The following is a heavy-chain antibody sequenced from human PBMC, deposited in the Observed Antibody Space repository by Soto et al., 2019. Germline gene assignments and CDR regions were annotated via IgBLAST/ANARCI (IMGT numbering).Heavy chain of an antibody. CDR2: IYPGDSDT. CDR1: GYSLTSYW. D-gene: IGHD2-2*02. CDR3: SRRTRYCRRTSCYSRNFDP. Sequence: GESRKNSWNGSGYSLTSYWIGCVRQMPGKGLEWMGIIYPGDSDTRYSPSFQGQVTISADKSISTAYLQWSSLKASDTAMYYCSRRTRYCRRTSCYSRNFDPWGNATLVT. V-gene: IGHV5-51*01. J-gene: IGHJ2*01.